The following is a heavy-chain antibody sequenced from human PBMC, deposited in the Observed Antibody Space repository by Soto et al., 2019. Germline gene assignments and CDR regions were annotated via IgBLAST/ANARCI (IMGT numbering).Heavy chain of an antibody. CDR2: ISYDGSNK. Sequence: PWGALRLACAASGFTVSSYAMHWVRQAPGKGLELVAGISYDGSNKYYADSVKGRFTISRDNSKNTLYLQMNSLRAEDTAVYYCASPRVGSRSYQPVHXWGQGTLLTVSX. D-gene: IGHD6-13*01. CDR1: GFTVSSYA. V-gene: IGHV3-30-3*01. J-gene: IGHJ4*02. CDR3: ASPRVGSRSYQPVHX.